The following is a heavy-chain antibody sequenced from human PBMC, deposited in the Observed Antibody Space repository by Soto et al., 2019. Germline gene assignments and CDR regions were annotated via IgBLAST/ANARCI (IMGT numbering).Heavy chain of an antibody. Sequence: SETLSLTCAVYGGSFSGYYWSWIRQPPGKGLEWIGEINHSGSTNYNPSLKSRVTISVDTSKNHFSLKLSSVTAADTAVYYCGREQSGSYRQIDYWGQGTLVTVSS. V-gene: IGHV4-34*01. D-gene: IGHD1-26*01. CDR3: GREQSGSYRQIDY. J-gene: IGHJ4*02. CDR2: INHSGST. CDR1: GGSFSGYY.